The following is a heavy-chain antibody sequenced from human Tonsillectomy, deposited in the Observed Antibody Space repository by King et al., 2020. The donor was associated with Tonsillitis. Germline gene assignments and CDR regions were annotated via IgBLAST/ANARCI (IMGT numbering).Heavy chain of an antibody. J-gene: IGHJ3*02. CDR1: GFTFSDYY. CDR3: AREVTYGSGSDAFDI. Sequence: VQLVESGGGLVKPGGSLRLSCAASGFTFSDYYMSWIRQAPGKGREWVSYISNTNNYTAYADVVEGRFTISRDNGKKSLYLQMHSLRAEDTALYYCAREVTYGSGSDAFDIWGQGTMVTVSS. CDR2: ISNTNNYT. D-gene: IGHD3-10*01. V-gene: IGHV3-11*05.